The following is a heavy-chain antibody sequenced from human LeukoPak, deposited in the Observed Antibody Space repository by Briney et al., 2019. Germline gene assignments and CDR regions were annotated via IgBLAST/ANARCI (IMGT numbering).Heavy chain of an antibody. V-gene: IGHV4-34*01. CDR1: GGSFSGYY. Sequence: SETLSLTCAVYGGSFSGYYWSWICQPPGKGLEWIGEINHSGSTNYNPSLKSRVTISVDTSKNQFSLKLSSVTAADTAVYYCARGTKLAYYWYFDLWGRGTLVTVSS. D-gene: IGHD6-13*01. J-gene: IGHJ2*01. CDR2: INHSGST. CDR3: ARGTKLAYYWYFDL.